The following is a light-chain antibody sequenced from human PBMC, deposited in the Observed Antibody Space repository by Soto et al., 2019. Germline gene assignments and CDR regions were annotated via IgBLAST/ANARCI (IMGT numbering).Light chain of an antibody. CDR3: SSYTSNSPVV. V-gene: IGLV2-14*01. J-gene: IGLJ2*01. CDR2: EVS. CDR1: SSDVGGYKY. Sequence: QSALTQPASVSGSPGQSITISCTGSSSDVGGYKYVSWYQQHPGKAPKLMIYEVSYRSSGVSNRFSGSKSGNTASLTISGLQAEDEADYYCSSYTSNSPVVFGGGTKVTVL.